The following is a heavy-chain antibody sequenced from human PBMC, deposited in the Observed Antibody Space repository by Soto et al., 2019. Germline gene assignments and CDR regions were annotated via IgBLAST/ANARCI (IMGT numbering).Heavy chain of an antibody. CDR1: GFTFSSYE. V-gene: IGHV3-48*03. Sequence: EGSLRLSCAASGFTFSSYEMNWVRQAPGKGLEWVSYISSSGSTIYYADSVKGRFTISRDNAKNSLYLQMNSLRAEDTAVYYCAKIIYDFWSGPILTNYYYYGMDVWGPVPKVTVSS. J-gene: IGHJ6*02. CDR3: AKIIYDFWSGPILTNYYYYGMDV. D-gene: IGHD3-3*01. CDR2: ISSSGSTI.